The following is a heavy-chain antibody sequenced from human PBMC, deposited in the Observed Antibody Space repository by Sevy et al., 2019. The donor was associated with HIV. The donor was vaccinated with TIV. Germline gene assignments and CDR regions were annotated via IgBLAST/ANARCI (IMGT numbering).Heavy chain of an antibody. CDR3: ASRWDDSSGYYFAIGAFDI. V-gene: IGHV4-38-2*01. Sequence: SETLSLTCAVSGYSISSGYYWGWIRQPPGKGLEWIGSIYHSGSTYYNPSLKSRVTISVDTSKNQFSLKLSSVTAADTAVYYCASRWDDSSGYYFAIGAFDIWGQGTMVTVSS. CDR2: IYHSGST. D-gene: IGHD3-22*01. CDR1: GYSISSGYY. J-gene: IGHJ3*02.